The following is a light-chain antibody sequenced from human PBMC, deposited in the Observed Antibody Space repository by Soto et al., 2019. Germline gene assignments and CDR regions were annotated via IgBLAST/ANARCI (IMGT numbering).Light chain of an antibody. CDR1: SSNIGAGYG. V-gene: IGLV1-40*01. CDR3: QSYDSSLSGWV. J-gene: IGLJ3*02. CDR2: GNS. Sequence: QSVLTQPPSVSGAPGQRVTISCTGSSSNIGAGYGVHRYQQLPGTAPKLLIYGNSNRPSGVPDRFSGSKSGTSASLAITGLRAEDEADYYCQSYDSSLSGWVFGGGTKLTVL.